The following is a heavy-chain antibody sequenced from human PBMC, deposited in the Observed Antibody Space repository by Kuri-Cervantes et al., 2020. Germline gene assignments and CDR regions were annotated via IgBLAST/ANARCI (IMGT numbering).Heavy chain of an antibody. CDR3: ARDHSRNQLDY. CDR2: ISSSGSII. Sequence: LSLTCAAFGFTFSSYEMNWVRQAPGKGPEWVSYISSSGSIIHYADSVKGRVTISRDNAKNSLYLQMNSLRAEDTALYYCARDHSRNQLDYWGQGTPVTVSS. V-gene: IGHV3-48*03. CDR1: GFTFSSYE. J-gene: IGHJ4*02. D-gene: IGHD6-13*01.